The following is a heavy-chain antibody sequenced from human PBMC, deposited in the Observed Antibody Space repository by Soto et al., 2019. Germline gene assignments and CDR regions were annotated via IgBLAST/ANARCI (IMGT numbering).Heavy chain of an antibody. CDR1: GYALTSYA. Sequence: ASVKVSCKASGYALTSYAMHWVRQAPGQRLEWMGWINAGNGNTKYSQKFQGRVTITRDTSASTAYMELSSLRSEDTAVYYCARDGCSSTSCYEEVPDYWGQGTLVTVSS. CDR2: INAGNGNT. CDR3: ARDGCSSTSCYEEVPDY. J-gene: IGHJ4*02. D-gene: IGHD2-2*01. V-gene: IGHV1-3*01.